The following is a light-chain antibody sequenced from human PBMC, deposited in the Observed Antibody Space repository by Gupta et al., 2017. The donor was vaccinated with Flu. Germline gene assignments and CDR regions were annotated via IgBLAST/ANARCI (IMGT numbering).Light chain of an antibody. CDR3: QHRGA. V-gene: IGKV3-11*01. CDR2: DAS. J-gene: IGKJ3*01. Sequence: EIVLTQSPATLTLSPGERATLSCTASQSVSTYLAWYQQKPGQAPRLLIYDASLRATGVPARLSGSGSGTDFTRTISGLEPEDFAGYFGQHRGAFGPGTKIDV. CDR1: QSVSTY.